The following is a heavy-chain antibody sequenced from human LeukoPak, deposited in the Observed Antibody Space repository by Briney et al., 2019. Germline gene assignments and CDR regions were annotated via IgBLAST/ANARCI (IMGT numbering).Heavy chain of an antibody. CDR3: ASFTIFGVVIET. D-gene: IGHD3-3*01. Sequence: ASVKVSCKASGYTFTGYYMYWVRQAPGQGLEWMGRINPNSGGTNYAQKFQGRVTMTRDTSISTAYMELSRLRSDDTAVYYCASFTIFGVVIETWGQGTLVTVSS. V-gene: IGHV1-2*06. CDR1: GYTFTGYY. J-gene: IGHJ5*02. CDR2: INPNSGGT.